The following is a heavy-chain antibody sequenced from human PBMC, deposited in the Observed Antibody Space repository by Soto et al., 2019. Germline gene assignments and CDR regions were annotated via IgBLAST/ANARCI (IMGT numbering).Heavy chain of an antibody. CDR2: IYWDDDK. D-gene: IGHD3-3*01. CDR1: GFSLTTTGVG. Sequence: QITLKESGPTLVKPTQTLTLTCTFSGFSLTTTGVGVGWIRQPPGKALEWLALIYWDDDKRYSPSLKSRLTSTKDTSKNPVVLTMTNMDPVDTATYYCAHRGLHYDFWGNWFDPWGQGILVTVSS. V-gene: IGHV2-5*02. J-gene: IGHJ5*02. CDR3: AHRGLHYDFWGNWFDP.